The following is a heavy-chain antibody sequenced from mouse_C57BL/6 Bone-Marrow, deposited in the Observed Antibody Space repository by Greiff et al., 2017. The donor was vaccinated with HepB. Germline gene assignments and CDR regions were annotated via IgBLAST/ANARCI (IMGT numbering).Heavy chain of an antibody. CDR2: INPNNGGT. J-gene: IGHJ1*03. CDR1: GYTFTDYY. Sequence: EVQLQQSGPELVKPGASVKISCKASGYTFTDYYMNWVKQSHGKSLEWIGDINPNNGGTSYNQKFKGKATLTVDKSSSTAYMELRSLTSEDSAVYYCARDGSRRYWYFDVWGTGTTVTVSS. CDR3: ARDGSRRYWYFDV. V-gene: IGHV1-26*01. D-gene: IGHD2-3*01.